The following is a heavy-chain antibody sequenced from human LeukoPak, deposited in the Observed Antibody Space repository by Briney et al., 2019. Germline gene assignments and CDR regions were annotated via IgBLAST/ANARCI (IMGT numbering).Heavy chain of an antibody. CDR3: ARPEAPLWWGAYFDY. D-gene: IGHD2-21*01. CDR1: GFTFSSYG. V-gene: IGHV3-30*02. CDR2: VRYDGTNK. Sequence: GGSLRLSCAASGFTFSSYGMRWVRQAPGKGLEWVAFVRYDGTNKYYADSVKGRFTISRDNSKNTLYLQMNSLITEDTAVYYCARPEAPLWWGAYFDYWGQGTLVTVSS. J-gene: IGHJ4*02.